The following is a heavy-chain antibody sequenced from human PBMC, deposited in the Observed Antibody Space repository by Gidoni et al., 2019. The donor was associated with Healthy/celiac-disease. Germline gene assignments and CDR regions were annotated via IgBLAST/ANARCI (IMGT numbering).Heavy chain of an antibody. CDR3: ARGSTTVRGVLFDP. J-gene: IGHJ5*02. D-gene: IGHD3-10*01. CDR2: INHSGST. CDR1: GGSFSGYY. Sequence: QVQLQQWGAGLLTPSETLSLTCAVYGGSFSGYYWSWIRQPPGKGLEWIGEINHSGSTNYNPSLKSRVTISVDTSKNQFSLKLSSVTAADTAVYYCARGSTTVRGVLFDPWGQGTLVTVSS. V-gene: IGHV4-34*01.